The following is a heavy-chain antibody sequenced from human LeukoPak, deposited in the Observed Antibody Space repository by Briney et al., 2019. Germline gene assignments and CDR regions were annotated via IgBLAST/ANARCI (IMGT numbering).Heavy chain of an antibody. CDR1: GFTFSSNG. V-gene: IGHV3-30*02. CDR3: ARVMGRYCSSTSCYVDY. Sequence: PGGSLRLSCVASGFTFSSNGMHWVRQAPGKGLEWVTFIQYDGSKKYYADSVKGRFTISRDNSKNTLYLQMNSLRAEDTAVYYCARVMGRYCSSTSCYVDYWGQGTLVTVSS. J-gene: IGHJ4*02. D-gene: IGHD2-2*01. CDR2: IQYDGSKK.